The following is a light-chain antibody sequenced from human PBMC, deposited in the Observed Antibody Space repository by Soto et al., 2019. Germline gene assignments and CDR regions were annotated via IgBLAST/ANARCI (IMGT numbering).Light chain of an antibody. V-gene: IGKV3-11*01. CDR2: DAS. CDR3: QHRSNWPRT. CDR1: QSVSTY. J-gene: IGKJ2*01. Sequence: EIVLTQSPATLSLSPEERATLSCRASQSVSTYLAWYQQKPGQAPRLLIYDASNRATGIPARFSGSGSGTDFTLTISSLEPEDFAVYYCQHRSNWPRTFGQGTKLEIK.